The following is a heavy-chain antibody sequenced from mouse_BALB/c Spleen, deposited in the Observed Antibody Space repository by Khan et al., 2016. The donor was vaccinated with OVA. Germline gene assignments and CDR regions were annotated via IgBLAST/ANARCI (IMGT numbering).Heavy chain of an antibody. CDR1: GYIFTSYW. J-gene: IGHJ2*01. CDR2: IYPGTDNT. CDR3: ASEEALYYFDY. V-gene: IGHV1-76*01. D-gene: IGHD1-1*01. Sequence: QVQLKQSGAELVRPGASVKLSCKTSGYIFTSYWIHWVKQRSGQGLEWIARIYPGTDNTYYSEKLKDKASLTADKSSSTAYLQLSSLKSEDSAVYFCASEEALYYFDYWGQGTTLTVSS.